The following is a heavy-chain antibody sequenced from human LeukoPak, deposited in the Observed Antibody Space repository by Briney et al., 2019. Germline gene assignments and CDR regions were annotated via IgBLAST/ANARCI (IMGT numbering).Heavy chain of an antibody. V-gene: IGHV1-2*06. Sequence: ASVKVSCRASGYTFTAYYIHWVRQAPGQGLEWMGRINPNSGGTNYAQNFQGRVTMTRDTSISTAYMALSRLRSDDTAVYYCARGASGNYPDFWGQGTLVTVSS. D-gene: IGHD1-26*01. CDR2: INPNSGGT. J-gene: IGHJ4*02. CDR1: GYTFTAYY. CDR3: ARGASGNYPDF.